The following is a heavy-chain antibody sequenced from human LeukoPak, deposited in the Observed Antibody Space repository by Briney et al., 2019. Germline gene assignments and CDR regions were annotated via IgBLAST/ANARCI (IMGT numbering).Heavy chain of an antibody. CDR3: ARVNPTDSSGSYGSFDY. V-gene: IGHV1-2*02. CDR1: GYTFTGYY. J-gene: IGHJ4*02. CDR2: INPNSGGT. D-gene: IGHD3-22*01. Sequence: ASVKVSCKASGYTFTGYYMHWVRQAPGQGLEWMGWINPNSGGTNYAQKFQGRVTMTRDTSISTAYMELSRLRSDDTAVYYCARVNPTDSSGSYGSFDYWGQGTLVTVSS.